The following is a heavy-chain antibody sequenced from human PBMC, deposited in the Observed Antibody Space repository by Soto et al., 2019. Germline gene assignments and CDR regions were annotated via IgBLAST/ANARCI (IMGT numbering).Heavy chain of an antibody. Sequence: PSETLSLTCAVSGGSISSSGYCWTWIRQPPGKGLEWIGYIYPTGNTYYSPSLKSRVTISVDKSSNHLSLELNSVTAADTAVYYCARVRPYTAYWFDPWGPGTLVTAPQ. J-gene: IGHJ5*02. CDR3: ARVRPYTAYWFDP. V-gene: IGHV4-30-2*01. D-gene: IGHD2-2*02. CDR2: IYPTGNT. CDR1: GGSISSSGYC.